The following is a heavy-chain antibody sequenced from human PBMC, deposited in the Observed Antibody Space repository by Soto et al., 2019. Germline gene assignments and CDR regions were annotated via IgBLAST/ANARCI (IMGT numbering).Heavy chain of an antibody. CDR3: AREPRTRGWFDP. D-gene: IGHD4-17*01. Sequence: SETLSLTCTVSGGSISSGDYYWSWIRQPPGKGLAWIGYIYYSGSTYYNPSLKSRVTISVDTSKNQFSLMLSSVTAADTAVYYCAREPRTRGWFDPWRQGTLVTVSS. V-gene: IGHV4-30-4*01. CDR1: GGSISSGDYY. J-gene: IGHJ5*02. CDR2: IYYSGST.